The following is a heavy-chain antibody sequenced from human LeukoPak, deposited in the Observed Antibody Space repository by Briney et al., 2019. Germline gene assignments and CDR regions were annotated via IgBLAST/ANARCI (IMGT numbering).Heavy chain of an antibody. CDR2: IYNGGRT. CDR1: GFTASSNN. V-gene: IGHV3-53*05. CDR3: ATDRLAGGLKTFDP. J-gene: IGHJ5*02. Sequence: PGGSLRLSRAASGFTASSNNMSGVPQAPGKGLEWVSVIYNGGRTYYADSVKGRFTISRDDPNNALYFQMSSLRAEDTAVYYCATDRLAGGLKTFDPWGQGTLVTVSS.